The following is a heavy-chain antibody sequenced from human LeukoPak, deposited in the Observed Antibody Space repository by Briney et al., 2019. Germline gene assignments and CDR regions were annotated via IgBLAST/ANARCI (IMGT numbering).Heavy chain of an antibody. CDR3: ARERVRIAAAGSGWFDP. J-gene: IGHJ5*02. CDR1: GGSISSSSAY. CDR2: IYYGKNT. Sequence: SETLSLTCTVSGGSISSSSAYWGWIRQPPGKGLEWIGSIYYGKNTYYNPSLKSRVTISADTSKNQSSLALGSVSATDTAVYYCARERVRIAAAGSGWFDPWGQGTLVTVSS. D-gene: IGHD6-13*01. V-gene: IGHV4-39*07.